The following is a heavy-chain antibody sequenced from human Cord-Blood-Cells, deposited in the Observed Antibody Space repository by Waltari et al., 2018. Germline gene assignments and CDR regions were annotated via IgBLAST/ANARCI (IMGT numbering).Heavy chain of an antibody. Sequence: QVQLVQSGAEVKKPGASVKVSCKVSGYTLTELSMHWVRQAPGKGLEWMGCIEPEDGETIYAQKFQGRVTMTEDTSTDTAYMELSSLRSEDTAVYYCATDTSSLLYYGMDVWGQGTTVTVSS. CDR1: GYTLTELS. V-gene: IGHV1-24*01. CDR2: IEPEDGET. D-gene: IGHD2-2*01. J-gene: IGHJ6*02. CDR3: ATDTSSLLYYGMDV.